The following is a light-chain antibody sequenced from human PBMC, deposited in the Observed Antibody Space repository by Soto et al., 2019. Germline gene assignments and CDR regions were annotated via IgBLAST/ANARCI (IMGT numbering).Light chain of an antibody. Sequence: DIQMTQSPSSLSASLGDRVTITCQASHDISVFLNWYQQKPGKAPRLLIHEASNLETGVPSRFSGSGSGTDFSFTISSLQPEDFATYYCQQYEDLPSFGQGTKLEIK. J-gene: IGKJ2*01. CDR2: EAS. CDR3: QQYEDLPS. CDR1: HDISVF. V-gene: IGKV1-33*01.